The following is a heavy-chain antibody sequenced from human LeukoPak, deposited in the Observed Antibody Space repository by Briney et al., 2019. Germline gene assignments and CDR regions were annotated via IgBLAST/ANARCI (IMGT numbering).Heavy chain of an antibody. CDR3: ARCYGSGRWALDV. CDR2: ISGYNGDT. V-gene: IGHV1-18*01. D-gene: IGHD3-10*01. J-gene: IGHJ3*01. Sequence: ASVKVSCKASGYTFTNYGISWVRQAPGQGLEWMGWISGYNGDTKYAQKVQGRVTMTTDKFTSTAYMELRSLRSDDTAVYYCARCYGSGRWALDVWGQGTMVTVSS. CDR1: GYTFTNYG.